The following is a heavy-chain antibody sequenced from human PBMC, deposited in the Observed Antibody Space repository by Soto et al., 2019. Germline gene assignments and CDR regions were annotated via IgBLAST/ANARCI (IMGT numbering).Heavy chain of an antibody. V-gene: IGHV3-23*01. CDR2: ISTSGGST. Sequence: EVQLLESGGGLVQPGGSLRLSCAASGFTFSSYAMSWVRQAPGKGLEWVSSISTSGGSTYYADSVKGRFTISRDNSNDTLYLQMNSLIAEDTAVYYCSLSDRYYGMDVWGLGTTVTVS. J-gene: IGHJ6*02. CDR1: GFTFSSYA. CDR3: SLSDRYYGMDV.